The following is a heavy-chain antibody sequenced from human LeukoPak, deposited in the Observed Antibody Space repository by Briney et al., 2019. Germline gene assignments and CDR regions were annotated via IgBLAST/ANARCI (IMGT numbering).Heavy chain of an antibody. V-gene: IGHV3-48*01. CDR3: AKGSYYDSSGSFYFDY. CDR1: GFTLSDYN. J-gene: IGHJ4*02. D-gene: IGHD3-22*01. CDR2: INSRSSPI. Sequence: GGSLRLSCVAFGFTLSDYNMNWVRQAPGKGLEWISYINSRSSPIYYADSVKGRFTISRDNSKNTLYVQVNSLGTEDTAAYYCAKGSYYDSSGSFYFDYWGQGTLVTVSS.